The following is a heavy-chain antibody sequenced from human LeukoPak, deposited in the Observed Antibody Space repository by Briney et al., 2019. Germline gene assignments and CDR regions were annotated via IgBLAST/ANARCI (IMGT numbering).Heavy chain of an antibody. CDR2: IYYSGRT. CDR3: ARAGTYYYDSSGYYIFDY. J-gene: IGHJ4*02. Sequence: SETLSLTCTVSGGSITDYYLSWIRQPPGKGLEWIGYIYYSGRTNYNPSLKSRVTISVDTSKNQFSLKLSSVTAADTAVYYCARAGTYYYDSSGYYIFDYWGQGTLVTVSS. D-gene: IGHD3-22*01. V-gene: IGHV4-59*08. CDR1: GGSITDYY.